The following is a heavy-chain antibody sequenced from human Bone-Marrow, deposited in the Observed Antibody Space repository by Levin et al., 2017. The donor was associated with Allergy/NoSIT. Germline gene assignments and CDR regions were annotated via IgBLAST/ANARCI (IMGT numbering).Heavy chain of an antibody. V-gene: IGHV5-51*01. D-gene: IGHD6-13*01. J-gene: IGHJ4*02. CDR1: GYTVTDYW. CDR3: ARRGSWYDN. CDR2: VFAADSDT. Sequence: GGSLRLSCKASGYTVTDYWIGWVRQMPGKGLEWMVIVFAADSDTRYGPSFQGQVTISADASISTAYLQWNSLKASDTAMYYCARRGSWYDNWGQGSLVTVSS.